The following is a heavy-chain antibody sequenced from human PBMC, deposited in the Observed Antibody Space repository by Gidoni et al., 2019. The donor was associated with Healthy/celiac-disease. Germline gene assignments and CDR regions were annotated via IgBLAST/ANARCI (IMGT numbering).Heavy chain of an antibody. Sequence: QVQLVESGGGVVQPGRSLRLSCAASGFTFSSYGMHWVRQAPGKGLEWVAVIWYDGSNKYYADSVKGRFTISRDNSKNTLYLQMNSLRAEDTAVYYCARDAGVGATYLSYYFDYWGQGTLVTVSS. V-gene: IGHV3-33*01. CDR2: IWYDGSNK. D-gene: IGHD1-26*01. CDR3: ARDAGVGATYLSYYFDY. CDR1: GFTFSSYG. J-gene: IGHJ4*02.